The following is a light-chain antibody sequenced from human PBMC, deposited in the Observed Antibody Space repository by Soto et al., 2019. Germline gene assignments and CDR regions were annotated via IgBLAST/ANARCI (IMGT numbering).Light chain of an antibody. V-gene: IGKV3-20*01. CDR1: QGVSSSY. J-gene: IGKJ4*01. Sequence: EIELTQSPATLSSSPGERATLSCRASQGVSSSYLAWYQQKPGEAPRLLIYGASSMATGIPARFSGSGSGTDFTLTISRLQPEDVAAYYCQKYSSSPLTFGGGTKVEIK. CDR2: GAS. CDR3: QKYSSSPLT.